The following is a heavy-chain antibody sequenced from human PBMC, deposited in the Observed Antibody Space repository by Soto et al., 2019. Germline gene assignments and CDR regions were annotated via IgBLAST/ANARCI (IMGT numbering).Heavy chain of an antibody. D-gene: IGHD2-15*01. CDR1: GFTFNTFA. V-gene: IGHV3-23*01. CDR3: ARDRGGALDS. J-gene: IGHJ4*02. Sequence: EVLLLESGGGLVQRGGSLRLSCVVSGFTFNTFAMTWVRQAPGKGLEWVSALSGSGSLSYYADSVKGRFTISRDNSKNTLYLQMNNLRVDETAVYFCARDRGGALDSWGQGTLVTVSS. CDR2: LSGSGSLS.